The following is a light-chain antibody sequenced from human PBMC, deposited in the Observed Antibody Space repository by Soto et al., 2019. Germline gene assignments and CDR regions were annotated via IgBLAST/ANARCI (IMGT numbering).Light chain of an antibody. V-gene: IGKV2-24*01. J-gene: IGKJ1*01. CDR2: MVL. CDR3: TQSTHFPRT. Sequence: DIVLTQTPLSSPVTLGQPASISCRSSQSLVHSDGNTYLSWLQQRPGQPPRPLIYMVLNRFSGVPDRFSGSGAGTDFKLKISRVEAEDVGVYYCTQSTHFPRTFGQGTKVEIK. CDR1: QSLVHSDGNTY.